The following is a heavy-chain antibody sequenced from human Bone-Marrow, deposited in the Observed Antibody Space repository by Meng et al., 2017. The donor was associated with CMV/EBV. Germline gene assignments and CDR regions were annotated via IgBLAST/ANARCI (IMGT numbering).Heavy chain of an antibody. CDR1: GFTVSGNY. Sequence: GESLKISCAASGFTVSGNYMSWIRQAPGKGLEWVSVIYSGGTPYYADSVKGRFTISRDNSKNTLYLQMNSLRAEDTAVYYCARQSGGSCFDSWGQGTLVTVSS. CDR2: IYSGGTP. D-gene: IGHD2-15*01. V-gene: IGHV3-53*01. J-gene: IGHJ4*02. CDR3: ARQSGGSCFDS.